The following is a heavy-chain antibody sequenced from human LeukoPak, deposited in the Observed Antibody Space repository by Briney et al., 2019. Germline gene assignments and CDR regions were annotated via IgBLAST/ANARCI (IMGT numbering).Heavy chain of an antibody. Sequence: GGSLRLSCAASGFTFSSYWMSWVRQAPGKGLEWVGRIRSKTDGETTDYAAPVKGRFSISRDDSKNTVYLQMNSLKTEDAAVYYCTTEKDYWGQGTLVTVSS. J-gene: IGHJ4*02. CDR1: GFTFSSYW. V-gene: IGHV3-15*01. CDR3: TTEKDY. CDR2: IRSKTDGETT.